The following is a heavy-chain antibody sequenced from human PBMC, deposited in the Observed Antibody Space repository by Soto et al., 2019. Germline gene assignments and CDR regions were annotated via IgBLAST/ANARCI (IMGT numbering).Heavy chain of an antibody. J-gene: IGHJ4*02. CDR2: ISGSGGST. V-gene: IGHV3-23*01. CDR1: GFTFSTCA. Sequence: EVQVLQSGGGLVQPGGSLRLSCAASGFTFSTCAMRWVRQAPGKGLEWVSAISGSGGSTYYADSVKGRFTISGDTSKSKLDVQMNSLIAEDTAVYYCAKSSSGWYSLPDYLGEGTMVAVSS. D-gene: IGHD6-19*01. CDR3: AKSSSGWYSLPDY.